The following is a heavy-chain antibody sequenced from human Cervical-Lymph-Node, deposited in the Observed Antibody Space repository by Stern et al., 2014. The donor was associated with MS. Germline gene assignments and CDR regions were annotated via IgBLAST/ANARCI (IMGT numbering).Heavy chain of an antibody. CDR3: ARGGSSSPPLDN. V-gene: IGHV4-59*01. Sequence: QLQLQESGPGLVKPSETLSLTCTVSGGSISSYYWSWIRQPPGKGLEWIGYIYYSGSTNYNPSLKSRVTISVDTSKNQFSLKLSSVTAADTAVYYCARGGSSSPPLDNWGQGTLATVSS. CDR1: GGSISSYY. D-gene: IGHD2-15*01. CDR2: IYYSGST. J-gene: IGHJ4*02.